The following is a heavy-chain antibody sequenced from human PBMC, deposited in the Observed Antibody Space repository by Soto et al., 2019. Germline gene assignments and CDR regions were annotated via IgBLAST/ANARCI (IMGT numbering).Heavy chain of an antibody. CDR3: ARHVFGDPNSYYYYYGMDV. J-gene: IGHJ6*02. V-gene: IGHV4-39*01. CDR2: IYYSGST. Sequence: SLTCTVSGGSISSSSYYWGWIRQPPGKGLEWIGSIYYSGSTYYNPSLKSRVTISVDTSKNQFSLKLSSVTAADTAVYYCARHVFGDPNSYYYYYGMDVWGQGTTVTVSS. D-gene: IGHD4-17*01. CDR1: GGSISSSSYY.